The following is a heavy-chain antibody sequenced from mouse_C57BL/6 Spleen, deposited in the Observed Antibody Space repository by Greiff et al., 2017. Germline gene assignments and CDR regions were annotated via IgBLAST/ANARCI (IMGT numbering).Heavy chain of an antibody. J-gene: IGHJ4*01. CDR2: IRNKANNHAT. CDR1: GFTFSDAW. Sequence: EVKLVESGGGLVQPGGSMKLSCAASGFTFSDAWMDWVRQSPEKGLEWVAEIRNKANNHATYYAESVKGRVTISRDDSKSSVYLQMNSLRAEDTGMYYCTMSPLTTLVDYYSMDYWGQGTSVTVSS. CDR3: TMSPLTTLVDYYSMDY. V-gene: IGHV6-6*01. D-gene: IGHD1-1*01.